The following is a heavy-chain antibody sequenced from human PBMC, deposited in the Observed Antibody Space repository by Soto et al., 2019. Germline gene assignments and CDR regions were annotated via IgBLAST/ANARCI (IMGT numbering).Heavy chain of an antibody. CDR1: GFSFSGSA. CDR2: IRNKANSYAT. D-gene: IGHD3-10*01. CDR3: ARGSGIYCPEY. V-gene: IGHV3-73*02. J-gene: IGHJ4*02. Sequence: EVQLVESGGGLVQPGGSLKLSCAASGFSFSGSAMYWVRQASGKGLEWVGLIRNKANSYATVYSASLKDRFTISRDDSKTSAYLQMTIPKAEDTAVYYCARGSGIYCPEYWGQGTLVTVSS.